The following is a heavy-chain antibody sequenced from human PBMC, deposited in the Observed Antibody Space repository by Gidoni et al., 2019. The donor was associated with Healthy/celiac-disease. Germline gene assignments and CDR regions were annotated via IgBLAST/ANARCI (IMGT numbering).Heavy chain of an antibody. J-gene: IGHJ6*02. Sequence: EVQLVESGGVVVQPGGSLRLSCAASGFTFDDYTMHWVRQAPGKGLEWVSLISWDGGSTYYADSVKGRFTISRDNSKNSLYLQMNSLRTEDTALYYCAKDAINCSGGSCYSGDYYGMDVWGQGTTVTVSS. D-gene: IGHD2-15*01. CDR1: GFTFDDYT. V-gene: IGHV3-43*01. CDR2: ISWDGGST. CDR3: AKDAINCSGGSCYSGDYYGMDV.